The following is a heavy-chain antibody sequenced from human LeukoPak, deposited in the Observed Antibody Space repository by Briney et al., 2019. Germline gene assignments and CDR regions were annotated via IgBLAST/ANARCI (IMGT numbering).Heavy chain of an antibody. Sequence: SETLSLTCTVSGGSISSYYWSWIRQPPGKGLEWIGYIYYSGSTNYNPSLKSRVTISVDMSKNQFSLKLSSVTAADTAVYYCARAKYYYGSGSYGYFDYWGQGTLVTVSS. CDR1: GGSISSYY. CDR2: IYYSGST. D-gene: IGHD3-10*01. CDR3: ARAKYYYGSGSYGYFDY. J-gene: IGHJ4*02. V-gene: IGHV4-59*01.